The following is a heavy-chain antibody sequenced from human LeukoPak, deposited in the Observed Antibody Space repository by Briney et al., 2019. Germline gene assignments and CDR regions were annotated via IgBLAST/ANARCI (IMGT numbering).Heavy chain of an antibody. CDR2: ISSTSDTI. V-gene: IGHV3-48*02. CDR3: ARDQNSGFDY. CDR1: GFIFSTYG. J-gene: IGHJ4*02. D-gene: IGHD2/OR15-2a*01. Sequence: QPAGSLSLSCAASGFIFSTYGMNWVRQAPGKGLEWVSYISSTSDTIYYADSVKGRFTISRDNARNSLYLQMNSLGDEDTAVYYCARDQNSGFDYWGQGTLVTVSS.